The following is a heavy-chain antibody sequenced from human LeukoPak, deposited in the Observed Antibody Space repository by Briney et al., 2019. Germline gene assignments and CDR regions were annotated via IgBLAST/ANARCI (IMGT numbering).Heavy chain of an antibody. CDR2: ISGSGGST. CDR3: AREMGRVTTVVYYYYGMDV. V-gene: IGHV3-23*01. Sequence: GGSLRLSCAASGFTFSSYAMSWVRQAPGKGLEWVSAISGSGGSTYYADSVKGRFTISRDNSKNTLYLQMNSLRAEDTAVYYCAREMGRVTTVVYYYYGMDVWGQGTTVTVSS. J-gene: IGHJ6*02. CDR1: GFTFSSYA. D-gene: IGHD4-17*01.